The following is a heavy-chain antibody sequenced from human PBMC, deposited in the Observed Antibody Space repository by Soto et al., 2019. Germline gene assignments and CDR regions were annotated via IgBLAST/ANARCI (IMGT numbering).Heavy chain of an antibody. CDR3: ARQGGGGYCISTSCWWVGYYYGMDV. CDR2: IYPGDSDT. Sequence: GESLKISCKGSGYSFTSYWIGWVRQMPGKGLEWMGIIYPGDSDTRYSPSFQGQVTISADKSISTAYLQWSSLKASDTAMYYCARQGGGGYCISTSCWWVGYYYGMDVWGKGTTVTVSS. V-gene: IGHV5-51*01. D-gene: IGHD2-2*01. J-gene: IGHJ6*04. CDR1: GYSFTSYW.